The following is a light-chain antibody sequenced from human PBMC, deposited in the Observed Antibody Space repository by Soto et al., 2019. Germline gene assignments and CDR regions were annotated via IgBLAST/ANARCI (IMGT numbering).Light chain of an antibody. Sequence: QSVLAQPASVSGYPGQSITISCTGTSSDIGAFNYVSWYQQHPGDAPKLLIFDVSDRPSGISVRFSASKSGNTASLTISGLQTEDEAHYFCSSYAATNTVLFGGGTQLTVL. J-gene: IGLJ7*01. CDR3: SSYAATNTVL. CDR2: DVS. V-gene: IGLV2-14*03. CDR1: SSDIGAFNY.